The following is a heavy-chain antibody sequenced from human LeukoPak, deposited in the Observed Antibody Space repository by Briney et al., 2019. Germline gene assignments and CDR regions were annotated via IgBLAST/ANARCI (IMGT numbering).Heavy chain of an antibody. J-gene: IGHJ4*02. CDR2: IYYSGST. CDR3: ARYGSGSYARSDY. D-gene: IGHD3-16*01. V-gene: IGHV4-59*08. Sequence: SETLSLTCTVSGGSISSYYWSWIRQPPGKGLEWIGYIYYSGSTNYNASLKSRVTISVDTSKNQFSLNLSSVTAADTAVYYCARYGSGSYARSDYWGQGTLVTVSS. CDR1: GGSISSYY.